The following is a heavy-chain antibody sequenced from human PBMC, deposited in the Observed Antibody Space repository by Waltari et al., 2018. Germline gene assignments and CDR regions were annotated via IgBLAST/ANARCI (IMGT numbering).Heavy chain of an antibody. Sequence: QVQLVESGGGLVKPGGSLRLSCAASGFTFSDYFLSWIRQAPGKGLEWVSYISSTSSVTNYPDSVKGRFTISRDNAKNSLYLEMNSLRAEDTAVYYCARRYRAYYFDLWGQGTLVTVSS. CDR1: GFTFSDYF. D-gene: IGHD1-20*01. V-gene: IGHV3-11*06. CDR2: ISSTSSVT. J-gene: IGHJ4*02. CDR3: ARRYRAYYFDL.